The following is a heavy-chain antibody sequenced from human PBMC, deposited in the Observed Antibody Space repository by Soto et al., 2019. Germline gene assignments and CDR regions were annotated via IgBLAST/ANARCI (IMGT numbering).Heavy chain of an antibody. J-gene: IGHJ3*02. CDR2: IYYSGST. Sequence: PSETLSLTCTVPGGSISSSSYYWGWIRQPPGKGLEWIGSIYYSGSTYYNPSLKSRVTISVDTSKNQFSLKLSSVTAADTAVYYCARRQGAFDIWGQGTMVTVSS. CDR1: GGSISSSSYY. V-gene: IGHV4-39*01. CDR3: ARRQGAFDI.